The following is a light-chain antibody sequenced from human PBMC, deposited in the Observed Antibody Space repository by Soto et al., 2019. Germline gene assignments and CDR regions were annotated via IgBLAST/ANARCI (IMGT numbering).Light chain of an antibody. CDR1: QSISNY. J-gene: IGKJ4*01. V-gene: IGKV1-39*01. CDR2: DAS. CDR3: QQSYSTPRT. Sequence: DIQMTQSPSSLSASVGDRVTITCRASQSISNYLNWYQQKPGKAPKLLIYDASSLQSGVPPRISGSGSGTDFTLTISSLQPEDFATYYCQQSYSTPRTFGGGTKAEIK.